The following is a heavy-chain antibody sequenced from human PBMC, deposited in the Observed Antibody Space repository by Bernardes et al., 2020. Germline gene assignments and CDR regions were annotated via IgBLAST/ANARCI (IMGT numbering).Heavy chain of an antibody. CDR2: IYYSGST. Sequence: SETLSLTCTVSGGSVSSGSYYWSWIRQPPGKGLEWIRYIYYSGSTNYNPSLKSRVTISVDTSKNQFSLKLSSVTAADTAVYYCATSTVTTGLYFDYWDQGTLVTVSS. CDR3: ATSTVTTGLYFDY. D-gene: IGHD4-17*01. V-gene: IGHV4-61*01. CDR1: GGSVSSGSYY. J-gene: IGHJ4*02.